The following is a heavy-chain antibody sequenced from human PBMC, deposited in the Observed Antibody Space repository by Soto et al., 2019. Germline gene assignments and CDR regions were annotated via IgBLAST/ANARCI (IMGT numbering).Heavy chain of an antibody. J-gene: IGHJ4*02. D-gene: IGHD4-17*01. CDR2: ISGSGGSK. V-gene: IGHV3-23*01. CDR1: GFTFSSYA. Sequence: EVQLLESGGGLVQPGGSLRLSCAASGFTFSSYAMSWVRRAPGKGLEWVSAISGSGGSKYYADSVKGRFTISRDNSKNTLYLQMNSLRAEDTAVYYCAKGNDYGDYFSGYWGQGTLVTVSS. CDR3: AKGNDYGDYFSGY.